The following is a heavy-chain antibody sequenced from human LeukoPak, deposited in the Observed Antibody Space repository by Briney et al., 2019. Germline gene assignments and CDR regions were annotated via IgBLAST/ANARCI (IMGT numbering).Heavy chain of an antibody. CDR1: GLTLSKEW. V-gene: IGHV3-7*01. D-gene: IGHD1-26*01. Sequence: PGGSLRLACAADGLTLSKEWMSWLSQEAGKGREWEANKKQEGREKYYVDCVKGRFTIYRDKAKSSLYLHMNSLRADDTAVYFCARDPYSGSYGNYYYYFMVVWGKGTTVTISS. CDR2: KKQEGREK. J-gene: IGHJ6*03. CDR3: ARDPYSGSYGNYYYYFMVV.